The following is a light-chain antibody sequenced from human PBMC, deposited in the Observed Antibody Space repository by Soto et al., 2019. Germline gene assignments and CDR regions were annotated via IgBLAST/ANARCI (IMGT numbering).Light chain of an antibody. Sequence: AIQLTHSPSSLYASVGDRVTITSRASQAIRSALCWYQQKPEKVPKFLIYAASMLQSGVASRSSRSGSGTDCPLTFRRLQHEDFTNYYCRLDFRFFCAFGQGTKVEIK. CDR1: QAIRSA. V-gene: IGKV1-6*01. CDR3: RLDFRFFCA. J-gene: IGKJ1*01. CDR2: AAS.